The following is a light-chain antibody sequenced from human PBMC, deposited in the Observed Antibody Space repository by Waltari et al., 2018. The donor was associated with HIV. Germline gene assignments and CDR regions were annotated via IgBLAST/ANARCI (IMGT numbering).Light chain of an antibody. CDR3: QQYDNWPFT. V-gene: IGKV3-15*01. Sequence: EIVMTQSPATLSVSPGERATLSCRASQSVSSNLAWYQQKLGQAPRLLIYGASTRATGIPASFIGSGSWTEFTLTISSLQSEDFAVYYCQQYDNWPFTFGQGTKLEIK. CDR2: GAS. J-gene: IGKJ2*01. CDR1: QSVSSN.